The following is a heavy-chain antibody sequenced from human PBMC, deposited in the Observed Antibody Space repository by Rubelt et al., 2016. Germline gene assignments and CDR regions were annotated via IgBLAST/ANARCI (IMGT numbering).Heavy chain of an antibody. V-gene: IGHV3-15*01. Sequence: EVQLVESGGGLVKPGGSLRLSCAASGFTFSNAWMSWVRQAPGKGLEWVGRIKSKTDGGTTDYAAPVKGRFTISREDSKNTLYLQMNSLKTEDTAVYYCTTDWVMVGATFFDYWGQGTLVTVSS. J-gene: IGHJ4*02. CDR3: TTDWVMVGATFFDY. CDR1: GFTFSNAW. D-gene: IGHD1-26*01. CDR2: IKSKTDGGTT.